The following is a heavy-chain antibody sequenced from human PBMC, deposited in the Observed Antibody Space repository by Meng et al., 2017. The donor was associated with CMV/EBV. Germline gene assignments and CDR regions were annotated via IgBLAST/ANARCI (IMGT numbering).Heavy chain of an antibody. Sequence: QHTSKESCPTRVNPNQTPTLTCTFSGFSLSTSGVGVGWIRQPPGKALEWLALIYWDDDKRYSPSLKSRLTITKDTSKNQVVLTMTNMDPVDTATYYCAHKGRRMAAAGINWFDPWGQGTLVTVSS. D-gene: IGHD6-13*01. CDR3: AHKGRRMAAAGINWFDP. J-gene: IGHJ5*02. CDR2: IYWDDDK. V-gene: IGHV2-5*02. CDR1: GFSLSTSGVG.